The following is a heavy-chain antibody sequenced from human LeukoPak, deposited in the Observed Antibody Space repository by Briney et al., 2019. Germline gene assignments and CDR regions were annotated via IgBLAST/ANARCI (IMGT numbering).Heavy chain of an antibody. Sequence: GRSLRLSCATSGFTSSDYSMNWVRQAPGKGLEWVSYIDGAGDTIYYADSVKGRFTISRDNAKSSLDLQMNSLRDEDTTVYYCSRRFDSWGQGTLVTVSS. CDR3: SRRFDS. CDR2: IDGAGDTI. V-gene: IGHV3-48*02. CDR1: GFTSSDYS. J-gene: IGHJ4*02.